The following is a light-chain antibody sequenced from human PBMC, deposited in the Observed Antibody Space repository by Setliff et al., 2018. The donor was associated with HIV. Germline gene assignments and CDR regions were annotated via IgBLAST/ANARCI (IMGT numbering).Light chain of an antibody. Sequence: QSALAQPPSASGSPGQSVTISCTGTSSDVGGYNFVSWYQQHPGKAPKLIIYEVSKRPSGVPDRFSGSKSGNTASLTVSGLQAEDEVDYHCSSYTSSNTFVFGPGTKVTVL. J-gene: IGLJ1*01. CDR3: SSYTSSNTFV. V-gene: IGLV2-8*01. CDR2: EVS. CDR1: SSDVGGYNF.